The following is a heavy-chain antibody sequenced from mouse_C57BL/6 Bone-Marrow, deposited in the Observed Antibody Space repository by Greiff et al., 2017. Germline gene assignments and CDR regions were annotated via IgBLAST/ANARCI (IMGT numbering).Heavy chain of an antibody. V-gene: IGHV1-81*01. CDR3: ASPTLDYGNFYYAMDY. D-gene: IGHD2-1*01. Sequence: QVHVKQSGAELARPGASVKLSCKASGYTFTSYGISWVKQRTGQGLEWIGEIYPRSGTTYYNEKFKGKATLTADKSSSTAYMELRSLTSEDSAVYFCASPTLDYGNFYYAMDYWGQGTSVTVSS. J-gene: IGHJ4*01. CDR2: IYPRSGTT. CDR1: GYTFTSYG.